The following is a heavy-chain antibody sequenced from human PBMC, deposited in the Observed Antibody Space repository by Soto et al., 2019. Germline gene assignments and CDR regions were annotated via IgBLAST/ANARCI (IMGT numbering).Heavy chain of an antibody. CDR2: IIPLFGTT. Sequence: QVQVVQSGVEVRRPGSSVKFSCKASGDTFKNGFISWVRQAPGQGLEWMGGIIPLFGTTDFAQRFQGRLTITTDESTTTAYMELSRLRSEDTATYYCAAELGFGKLSVVWGQGTTVIVSS. D-gene: IGHD3-10*01. CDR3: AAELGFGKLSVV. V-gene: IGHV1-69*01. CDR1: GDTFKNGF. J-gene: IGHJ6*02.